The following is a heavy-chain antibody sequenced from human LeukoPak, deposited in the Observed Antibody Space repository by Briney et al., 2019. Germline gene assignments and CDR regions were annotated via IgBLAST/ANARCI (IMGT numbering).Heavy chain of an antibody. CDR2: ISYDGSNK. CDR1: GFTFNSYA. Sequence: PGRSLRLSCAASGFTFNSYAMHWARQAPGKGLEWVAVISYDGSNKYYADSVKGRFTISRDNSKNTLYLQMNSLRAEDTAVYYCARDDSGYDEGTLLDYWGQGTLVTVSS. D-gene: IGHD5-12*01. CDR3: ARDDSGYDEGTLLDY. J-gene: IGHJ4*02. V-gene: IGHV3-30*04.